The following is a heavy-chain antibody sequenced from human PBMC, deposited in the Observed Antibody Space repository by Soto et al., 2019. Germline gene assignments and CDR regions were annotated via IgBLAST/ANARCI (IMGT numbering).Heavy chain of an antibody. V-gene: IGHV3-23*01. J-gene: IGHJ4*02. D-gene: IGHD3-10*01. CDR2: VSGSGGST. Sequence: EVQLLESGGGLVQPGGSLRLSCAASGFTFDSYAMSWVRQAPGKGLEWVSTVSGSGGSTYYADSVKGRFTISRDNSKKTRYVQRNRLRAEDTAVYYCAKGGGGGYFDHWGQGTLVTVSS. CDR3: AKGGGGGYFDH. CDR1: GFTFDSYA.